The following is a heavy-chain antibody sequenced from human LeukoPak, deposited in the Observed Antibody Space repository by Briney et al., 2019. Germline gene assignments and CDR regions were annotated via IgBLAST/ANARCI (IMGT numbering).Heavy chain of an antibody. CDR1: GFTFSSYA. CDR3: AKDLGYTSSWYASY. CDR2: ISGSGGTT. Sequence: GGSLRLSCAASGFTFSSYAMSWVRQAPGKGLEWVSAISGSGGTTYYADSVKGRFTISRDNSKNTLYLQMNSLRAEDTAIYYCAKDLGYTSSWYASYWGQGTLVTVSS. V-gene: IGHV3-23*01. J-gene: IGHJ4*02. D-gene: IGHD6-13*01.